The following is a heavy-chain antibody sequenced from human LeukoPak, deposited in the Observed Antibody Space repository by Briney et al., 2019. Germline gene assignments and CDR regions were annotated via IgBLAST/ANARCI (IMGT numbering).Heavy chain of an antibody. J-gene: IGHJ6*03. CDR3: AKDRCSNGIGCYYYYMDV. CDR2: IQYDGSNE. V-gene: IGHV3-30*02. D-gene: IGHD2-8*01. CDR1: GFTFSSYG. Sequence: PGGSLRLSCAASGFTFSSYGMHWVRQAPGKGLEWGAYIQYDGSNEQYADSVKGRFSISRDSSKNILYLQMNSLRAEDTAVYYCAKDRCSNGIGCYYYYMDVWGKGTTVTVSS.